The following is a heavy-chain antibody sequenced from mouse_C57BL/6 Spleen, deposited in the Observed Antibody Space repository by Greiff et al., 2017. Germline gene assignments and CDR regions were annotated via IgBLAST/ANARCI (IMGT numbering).Heavy chain of an antibody. Sequence: EVQLVESGGGLVKPGGSLKLSCAASGFTFSSYAMSWVRQTPEKRLEWVATISDGGSYTYYPDNVKGRFTISRDNAKNNLYLQMSHLKSEDTAMYYCARETQKYYFDYWGQGTTLTVSS. V-gene: IGHV5-4*01. CDR1: GFTFSSYA. CDR2: ISDGGSYT. CDR3: ARETQKYYFDY. J-gene: IGHJ2*01.